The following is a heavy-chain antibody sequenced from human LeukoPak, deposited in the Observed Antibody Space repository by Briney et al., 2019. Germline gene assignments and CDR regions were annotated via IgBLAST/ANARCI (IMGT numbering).Heavy chain of an antibody. CDR1: GGSISSYY. CDR3: SRDKFPEWDYYDSSGYHDASDI. V-gene: IGHV4-4*07. J-gene: IGHJ3*02. Sequence: PSETLSLTCTVSGGSISSYYWSWIRQPAGKGLEWIGRIYTSGSTNYNPSLKSRVTMSVDTSKNQFSLKLSSVTAADTAVYYCSRDKFPEWDYYDSSGYHDASDIWGQGTMVTVSS. D-gene: IGHD3-22*01. CDR2: IYTSGST.